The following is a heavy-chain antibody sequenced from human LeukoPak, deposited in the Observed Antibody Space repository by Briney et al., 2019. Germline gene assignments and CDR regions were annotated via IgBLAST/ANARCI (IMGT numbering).Heavy chain of an antibody. V-gene: IGHV3-53*01. CDR3: ARESITWFDP. Sequence: GGSLRLSCAASGFTFSDYYMSWIRQAPGKGLEWVSVIYGIGSTYFYSGGSTYYADSVKGRFTISRDNSKNTLYLQMNSLRAEDTAVYYCARESITWFDPWGQGTLVTVSS. CDR1: GFTFSDYY. CDR2: IYGIGSTYFYSGGST. D-gene: IGHD3-10*01. J-gene: IGHJ5*02.